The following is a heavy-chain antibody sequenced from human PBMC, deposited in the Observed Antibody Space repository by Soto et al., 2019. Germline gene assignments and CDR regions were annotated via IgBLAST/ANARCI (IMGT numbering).Heavy chain of an antibody. CDR2: ISSSSSYI. Sequence: GWSLRLSCAASGFTFSSYSMNLVRQAPGKGLEWVSSISSSSSYIYYAESVKGRFTISRDNAKNSLYLQMNSLRAEDTAVYYCARDANGFEDWGEGTLVTVSS. CDR3: ARDANGFED. D-gene: IGHD2-15*01. CDR1: GFTFSSYS. J-gene: IGHJ4*02. V-gene: IGHV3-21*01.